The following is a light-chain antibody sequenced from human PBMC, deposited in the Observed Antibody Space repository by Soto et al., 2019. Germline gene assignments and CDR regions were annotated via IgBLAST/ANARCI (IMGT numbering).Light chain of an antibody. CDR1: NSNIGTST. J-gene: IGLJ1*01. V-gene: IGLV1-44*01. Sequence: QSLLTQPPSASATPGQRVTISCSGSNSNIGTSTVNWYQQLPGTAPRLLIYTNNQRPSGVPQRFSGSKTGTSASLAIGGLQSEDGADYYCAAWDDSLGADVFGTGTKVTVL. CDR3: AAWDDSLGADV. CDR2: TNN.